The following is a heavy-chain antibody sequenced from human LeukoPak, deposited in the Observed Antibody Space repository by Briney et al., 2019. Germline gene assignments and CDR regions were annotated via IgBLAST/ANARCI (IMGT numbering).Heavy chain of an antibody. D-gene: IGHD3-3*01. CDR2: IYYSGST. CDR1: GFTVSSNS. Sequence: GSLRLSCTVSGFTVSSNSMSWVRQAPGKELEWIGYIYYSGSTNYNPSLKSRVTISVDTSKNQFSLKLSSVTAADTAVYYCARSKVAIFGVVSPERYYYMDVWGKGTTVTVSS. J-gene: IGHJ6*03. V-gene: IGHV4-59*02. CDR3: ARSKVAIFGVVSPERYYYMDV.